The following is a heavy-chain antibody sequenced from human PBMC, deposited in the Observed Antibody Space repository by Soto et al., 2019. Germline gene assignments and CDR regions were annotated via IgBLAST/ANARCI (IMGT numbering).Heavy chain of an antibody. CDR3: AREGYCSSTSCSKGGWFDP. V-gene: IGHV1-3*01. J-gene: IGHJ5*02. D-gene: IGHD2-2*01. Sequence: GASVKVSCKTSVYTFNTYHIQWVRQEHGQRLEYMGRIDPHTGDAKYPQKFQDRVTITRDTSATTAYMELSSLTFDDTAVYYCAREGYCSSTSCSKGGWFDPWGQGTLVTVSS. CDR2: IDPHTGDA. CDR1: VYTFNTYH.